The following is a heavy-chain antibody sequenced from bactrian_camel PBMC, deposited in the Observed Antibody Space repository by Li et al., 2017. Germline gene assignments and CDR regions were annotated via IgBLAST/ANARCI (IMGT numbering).Heavy chain of an antibody. CDR3: AAYKRRGGMPLDEGEWRY. J-gene: IGHJ4*01. CDR1: AHFDS. V-gene: IGHV3S54*01. D-gene: IGHD3*01. Sequence: VQLVESGGGSAQAGGSMRLSCAAVAHFDSMGWFRQVAGKEREGVARVATGSGNTYYADSVKGRFTISQDNAKNTLYLQMVSLTPDDTAVYYCAAYKRRGGMPLDEGEWRYWGQGTQVTVS. CDR2: VATGSGNT.